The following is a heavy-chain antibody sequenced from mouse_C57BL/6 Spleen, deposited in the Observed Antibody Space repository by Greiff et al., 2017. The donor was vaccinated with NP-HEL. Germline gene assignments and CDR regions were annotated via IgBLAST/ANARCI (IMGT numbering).Heavy chain of an antibody. D-gene: IGHD4-1*01. CDR1: GFTFSDYG. CDR2: ISSGSSTI. CDR3: ARGTGTEYFDV. Sequence: DVKLVESGGGLVKPGGSLKLSCAASGFTFSDYGMHWVRQAPEKGLEWVAYISSGSSTIYYADTVKGRFTISRDNAKNTLFLQMTSLRSEDTAMYYCARGTGTEYFDVWGTGTTVTVSS. J-gene: IGHJ1*03. V-gene: IGHV5-17*01.